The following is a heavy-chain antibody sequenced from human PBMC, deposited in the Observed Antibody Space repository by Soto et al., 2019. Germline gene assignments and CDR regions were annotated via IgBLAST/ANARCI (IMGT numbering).Heavy chain of an antibody. Sequence: QVHLVQSGAEVKKPGASVKVSCKGSGYAFTTYGITWVRQAPGQGLEWMGWISAHNGNTNYAQKLQGRVTVTRDTSTSTAYMEPRSLRSDDTAVYYCARGRYGDYWGQGALVTVFS. D-gene: IGHD1-1*01. J-gene: IGHJ4*02. V-gene: IGHV1-18*01. CDR1: GYAFTTYG. CDR3: ARGRYGDY. CDR2: ISAHNGNT.